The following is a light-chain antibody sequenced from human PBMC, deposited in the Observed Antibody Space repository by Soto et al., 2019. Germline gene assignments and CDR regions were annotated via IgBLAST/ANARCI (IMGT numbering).Light chain of an antibody. CDR2: DAS. V-gene: IGKV3-11*01. CDR3: QQRSNWPVT. J-gene: IGKJ5*01. Sequence: EIVLTHSPATLSLSPCERATLSSRASQSVSSYLAWYQQKPGQAPRLLIYDASNRATGIPARFSGSGSGTDFTLTISSLEPEDSAVYYCQQRSNWPVTFGQGTRLEIK. CDR1: QSVSSY.